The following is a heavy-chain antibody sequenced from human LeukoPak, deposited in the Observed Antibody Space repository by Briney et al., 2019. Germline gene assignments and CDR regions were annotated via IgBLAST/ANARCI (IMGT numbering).Heavy chain of an antibody. J-gene: IGHJ4*02. CDR1: GFTFSSDA. CDR2: ISGGGGTT. V-gene: IGHV3-23*01. CDR3: ARRGGSGAYKGDNFDY. Sequence: GGSLRLSCAASGFTFSSDAMSWVRQAPGKGLEWVSTISGGGGTTYYSDSVKGRFTISRDNSKNTLFLQMNSLKASDTAIYYCARRGGSGAYKGDNFDYWGQGTLVTVSS. D-gene: IGHD3-16*01.